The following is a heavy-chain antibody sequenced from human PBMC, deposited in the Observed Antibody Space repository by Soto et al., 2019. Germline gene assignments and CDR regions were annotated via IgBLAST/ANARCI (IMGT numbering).Heavy chain of an antibody. CDR1: GGSFSGYY. Sequence: QVQLQQWGAGLLKPSETLSLTCAVYGGSFSGYYWSWIRQPPGKGLEWSGEINHSGSTNYNPSLKSRVTISVDTSKNQFSLKLSSVTAAATDVYYCARAAPRYCSGGSCYSVRDYWGQGTLVTVSS. CDR3: ARAAPRYCSGGSCYSVRDY. D-gene: IGHD2-15*01. CDR2: INHSGST. V-gene: IGHV4-34*01. J-gene: IGHJ4*02.